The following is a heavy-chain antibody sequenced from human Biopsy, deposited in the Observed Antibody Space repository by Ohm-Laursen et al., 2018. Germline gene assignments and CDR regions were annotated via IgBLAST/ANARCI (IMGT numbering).Heavy chain of an antibody. D-gene: IGHD2-2*01. V-gene: IGHV3-21*01. Sequence: SLRLSCSASGFDFSDYSMSWVRQAPGKGLEWVSSVTTTSSYKYYADSVKGRFTISRDNAKNSLYLQMNSLRAEDTAVYYCARVLLPAAAVHYGMDVWGQGTTVTVSS. CDR1: GFDFSDYS. CDR2: VTTTSSYK. CDR3: ARVLLPAAAVHYGMDV. J-gene: IGHJ6*02.